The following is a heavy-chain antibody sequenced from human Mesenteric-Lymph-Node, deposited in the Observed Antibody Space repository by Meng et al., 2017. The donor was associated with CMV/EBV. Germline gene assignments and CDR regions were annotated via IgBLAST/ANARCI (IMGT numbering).Heavy chain of an antibody. CDR3: AREGGEGTYSTFQH. CDR1: GGSISSYY. Sequence: SETLSLTCTVSGGSISSYYWSWIRQPPGKGLEWIEYIYYSGSTNYNPSLKSRVTISVDTSKNQFSLKLSSVTAADTAVYYCAREGGEGTYSTFQHWGQGTLVTVSS. D-gene: IGHD1-26*01. J-gene: IGHJ1*01. CDR2: IYYSGST. V-gene: IGHV4-59*01.